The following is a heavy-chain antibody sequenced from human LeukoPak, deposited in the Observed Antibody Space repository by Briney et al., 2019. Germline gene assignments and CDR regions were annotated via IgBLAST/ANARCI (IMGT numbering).Heavy chain of an antibody. CDR3: ARGRYLTTLGGAAAGFLDN. CDR1: GASVSGSAYY. CDR2: IYYSGST. D-gene: IGHD6-13*01. Sequence: IPSETLSLTCTVSGASVSGSAYYWGWIRQPPGKGLEWIGYIYYSGSTYYNESLESRVTISIDTSKNQFYLKLNSVTAADTAMYYCARGRYLTTLGGAAAGFLDNWGQGTLVTVSS. J-gene: IGHJ4*02. V-gene: IGHV4-39*01.